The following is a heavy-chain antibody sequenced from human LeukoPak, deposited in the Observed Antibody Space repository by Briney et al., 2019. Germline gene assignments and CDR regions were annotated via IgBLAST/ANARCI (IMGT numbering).Heavy chain of an antibody. CDR1: GGTFSSYA. J-gene: IGHJ4*02. D-gene: IGHD3-22*01. V-gene: IGHV1-69*06. CDR2: IIPIFGTA. CDR3: ARWRVYYDSSGYYDY. Sequence: ASVKVSCKASGGTFSSYAISWVRQAPGQGLEWMGGIIPIFGTANYAQKFQGRVTITADKSTSTAYMELSSLRSEDTAVYYCARWRVYYDSSGYYDYWGQGTLVTVSS.